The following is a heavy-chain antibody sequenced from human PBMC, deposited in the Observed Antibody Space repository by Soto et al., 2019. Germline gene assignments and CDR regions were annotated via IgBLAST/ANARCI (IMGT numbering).Heavy chain of an antibody. CDR1: GFTFSSYA. CDR3: ARGGAVTPPPIDY. D-gene: IGHD4-17*01. J-gene: IGHJ4*02. V-gene: IGHV3-30-3*01. Sequence: QVQLVESGGGVVQPGRSLRLSCAASGFTFSSYAMHWVRQAPGKGLEWVAVISYDGSNKYYADSVKGRFTISRDNSKNTLYLQMNSLRAEDTAVYYCARGGAVTPPPIDYWGQGTLVTVSS. CDR2: ISYDGSNK.